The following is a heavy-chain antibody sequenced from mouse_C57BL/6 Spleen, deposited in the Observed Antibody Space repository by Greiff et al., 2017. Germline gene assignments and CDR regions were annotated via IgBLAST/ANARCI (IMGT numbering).Heavy chain of an antibody. J-gene: IGHJ4*01. CDR3: ARRDGLYAMDY. Sequence: EVQLQESGPGLVKPSQSLSLTCSVTGYSITSGYYWNWIRQFPGNKLEWMGYISYDGSNNYNPSLKNRISNTRATSKNQFFLKLNSVTTEDTATYYCARRDGLYAMDYWGQGTSVTVSS. CDR1: GYSITSGYY. CDR2: ISYDGSN. D-gene: IGHD1-1*01. V-gene: IGHV3-6*01.